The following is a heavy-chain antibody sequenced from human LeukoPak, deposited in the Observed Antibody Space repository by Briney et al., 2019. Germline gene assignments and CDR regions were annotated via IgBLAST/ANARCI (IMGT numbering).Heavy chain of an antibody. Sequence: SETKSLTCTVSGGSISSYYWSWLRQPPGKGLEWIGYIYYRVTSDYNPSLKSRVTMSVDMSTRQISLKLSSVTAADTAVYYCARAVGGDGSGSLWGPGTLVTVSS. CDR1: GGSISSYY. CDR2: IYYRVTS. V-gene: IGHV4-59*01. D-gene: IGHD3-10*01. J-gene: IGHJ4*02. CDR3: ARAVGGDGSGSL.